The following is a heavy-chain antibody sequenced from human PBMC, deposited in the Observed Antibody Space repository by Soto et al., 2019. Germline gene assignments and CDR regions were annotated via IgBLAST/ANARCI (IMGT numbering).Heavy chain of an antibody. Sequence: QVQLVESGGGVVQPGRSLRLSCAASGFTFSSYGMHWVRQAPGKGLEWVAVISYDGSNKYYADSVKGRFPISRDNSKFSLYLQMNSLSPEDTGVYYCAKDRESYYDYWGQGTLVTVAS. J-gene: IGHJ4*02. CDR3: AKDRESYYDY. CDR2: ISYDGSNK. V-gene: IGHV3-30*18. D-gene: IGHD1-26*01. CDR1: GFTFSSYG.